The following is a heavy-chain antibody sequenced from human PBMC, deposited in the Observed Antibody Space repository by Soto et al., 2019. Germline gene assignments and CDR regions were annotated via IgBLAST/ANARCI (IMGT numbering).Heavy chain of an antibody. CDR1: GYTFTSYD. V-gene: IGHV1-24*01. CDR3: ATRGPFIANGDAFDI. Sequence: GASVKVSCKASGYTFTSYDINWVRQATGQGLEWMGGFDPEDGETIYAQKFQGRVTMTEDTSTDTAYMELSSLRSEDTAVYYCATRGPFIANGDAFDIWGQGTMVTVSS. D-gene: IGHD2-15*01. J-gene: IGHJ3*02. CDR2: FDPEDGET.